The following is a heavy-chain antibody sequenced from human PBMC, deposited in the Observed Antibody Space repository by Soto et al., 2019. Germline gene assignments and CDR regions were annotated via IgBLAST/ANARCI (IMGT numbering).Heavy chain of an antibody. CDR1: GASISCFY. CDR2: IYATGTT. J-gene: IGHJ5*02. V-gene: IGHV4-4*07. CDR3: VRDGTKTLRDWFDP. Sequence: SETLSLTCTVSGASISCFYWSWVRKSAGKGLEWIGRIYATGTTDYNPSLKSRVMMSVDTSKKQFSLKLRSVTAADTAVYYCVRDGTKTLRDWFDPWGQGISVTVSS. D-gene: IGHD1-1*01.